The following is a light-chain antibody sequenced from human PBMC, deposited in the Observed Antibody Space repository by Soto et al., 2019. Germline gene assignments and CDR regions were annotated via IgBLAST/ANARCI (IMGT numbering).Light chain of an antibody. V-gene: IGKV1-33*01. CDR2: VAS. CDR1: QDITNC. CDR3: HQSDILPWT. Sequence: DIQMTQSPSSLSASVGDRVTITCQASQDITNCLNWYQQKPGKAPKLLIYVASNLETGVTSRFSGSGSGPDFTLTISSLQPEDIATYYCHQSDILPWTFGQGTKVEIK. J-gene: IGKJ1*01.